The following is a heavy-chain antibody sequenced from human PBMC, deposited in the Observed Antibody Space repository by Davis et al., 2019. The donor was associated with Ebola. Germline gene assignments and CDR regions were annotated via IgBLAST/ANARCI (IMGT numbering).Heavy chain of an antibody. CDR1: GFTFSGSA. J-gene: IGHJ4*02. CDR3: TGTVTLREY. V-gene: IGHV3-73*01. D-gene: IGHD4-17*01. CDR2: IRSKANSYAT. Sequence: GGSLRLSCAASGFTFSGSAMHWVRRASGKGLEWVGRIRSKANSYATAYAASVKGRFTISRDDSKNTAYLQMNSLKTEDTAVYYCTGTVTLREYWGQGTLVTVSS.